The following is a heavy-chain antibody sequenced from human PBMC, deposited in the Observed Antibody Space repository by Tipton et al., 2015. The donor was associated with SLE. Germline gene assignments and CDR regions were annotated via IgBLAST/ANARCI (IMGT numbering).Heavy chain of an antibody. CDR1: GGSISSSSYY. CDR3: ARRGYDYVWGSHRGDAFDI. CDR2: IHYSGST. D-gene: IGHD3-16*02. V-gene: IGHV4-39*01. Sequence: LRLSCTVSGGSISSSSYYWGWIRQPPGEGLEWIGSIHYSGSTYSNPSLKSRVTISVDTSKNQFSLKLSSVTAADTAVYYCARRGYDYVWGSHRGDAFDIWGQGTMVTVSS. J-gene: IGHJ3*02.